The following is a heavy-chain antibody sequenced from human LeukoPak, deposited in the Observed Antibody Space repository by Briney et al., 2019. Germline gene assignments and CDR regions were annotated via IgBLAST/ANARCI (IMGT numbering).Heavy chain of an antibody. CDR1: GLTFNSHS. D-gene: IGHD3-3*01. J-gene: IGHJ5*02. Sequence: GGSLRLSCVASGLTFNSHSMSWVRQAPGMGLEWVSVVSTNGDVTFYADSVKGRFTISRDNSKNTLFLQMNSLRAEDTAVYYCAAVRVSDVHYDFWSGYYPLLPFDPWGQGTLVTVSS. CDR2: VSTNGDVT. V-gene: IGHV3-23*01. CDR3: AAVRVSDVHYDFWSGYYPLLPFDP.